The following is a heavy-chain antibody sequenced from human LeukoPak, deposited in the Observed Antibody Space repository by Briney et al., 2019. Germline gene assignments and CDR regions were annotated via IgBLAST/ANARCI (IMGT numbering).Heavy chain of an antibody. CDR2: VYYSGST. Sequence: SETLSLTCVVSGGSVSGYYWGWIRQPPGRGLEWIGYVYYSGSTNYNPSFKSRITISVDTSRNQFSLQLNSVTPEDTAVYYCARIAVAREYYYGMDVWGQGTTVTVSS. J-gene: IGHJ6*02. D-gene: IGHD6-19*01. CDR1: GGSVSGYY. V-gene: IGHV4-59*02. CDR3: ARIAVAREYYYGMDV.